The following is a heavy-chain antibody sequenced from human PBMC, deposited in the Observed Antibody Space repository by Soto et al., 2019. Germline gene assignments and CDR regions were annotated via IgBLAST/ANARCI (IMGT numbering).Heavy chain of an antibody. CDR2: IKQDESEE. CDR1: GFTFSSYW. D-gene: IGHD3-22*01. V-gene: IGHV3-7*03. J-gene: IGHJ4*02. Sequence: GGSLRLSCATPGFTFSSYWMSWVRQPPGKGLEWVATIKQDESEEYYVDSVKGRFTVSRDNAKNSLYLQMNTLRAEDTAVYYCARGDYFDRRFDYWGQGALVTVSS. CDR3: ARGDYFDRRFDY.